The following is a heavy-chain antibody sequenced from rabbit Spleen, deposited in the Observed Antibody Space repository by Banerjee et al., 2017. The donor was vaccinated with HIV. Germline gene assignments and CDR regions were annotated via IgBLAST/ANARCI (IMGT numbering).Heavy chain of an antibody. D-gene: IGHD8-1*01. CDR3: ARDTGTSFSTYGMDL. CDR2: INIVTGKS. V-gene: IGHV1S45*01. Sequence: QEQLKESGGGLVQPGGSLKLSCKASGFAFSSYYMNWVRQAPGKGLEWIACINIVTGKSVYASWAKGRFIMSRTSSTTVTLQMARLTAADTATYFCARDTGTSFSTYGMDLWGPGTLVTVS. CDR1: GFAFSSYYM. J-gene: IGHJ6*01.